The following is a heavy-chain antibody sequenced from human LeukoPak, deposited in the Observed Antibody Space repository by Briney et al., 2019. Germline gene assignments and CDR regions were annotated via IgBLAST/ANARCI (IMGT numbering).Heavy chain of an antibody. CDR1: GFTFTTYA. CDR2: ISGSGGST. Sequence: PGGSLRLSCAASGFTFTTYAMNWVRQAPGKGLEWVSTISGSGGSTYYADSVKGRFTISRDNSKNTLYLQMNSLRADDTAVYYCAKERLYGYAYVSFFDYWGQGTLVTVSS. D-gene: IGHD5-18*01. J-gene: IGHJ4*02. CDR3: AKERLYGYAYVSFFDY. V-gene: IGHV3-23*01.